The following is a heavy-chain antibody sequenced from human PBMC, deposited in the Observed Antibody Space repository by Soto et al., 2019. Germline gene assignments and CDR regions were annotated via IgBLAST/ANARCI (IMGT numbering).Heavy chain of an antibody. Sequence: ASVKVSCKASGYTFTGYYMHWVRQAPGQGLEWMGWINPNSGGTNYAQKFQGRVTMTTDTSTSTAYMELRSLRSDDTAVYYCARDRGSSWYKEYNWFDPWGQGTLVTVSS. CDR2: INPNSGGT. CDR3: ARDRGSSWYKEYNWFDP. J-gene: IGHJ5*02. V-gene: IGHV1-2*02. CDR1: GYTFTGYY. D-gene: IGHD6-13*01.